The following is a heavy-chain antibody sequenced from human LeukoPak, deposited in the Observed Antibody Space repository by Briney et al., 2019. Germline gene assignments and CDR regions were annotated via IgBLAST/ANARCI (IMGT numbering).Heavy chain of an antibody. D-gene: IGHD4-17*01. V-gene: IGHV1-8*01. Sequence: ASVKVSCKASGYTFTSYDINWVRQATGQGLEWLGWMNPNSGNTGYAQKFQGRVTMTRNTSISTAYMELSSLRSEDTAVYYCARVDPVYGDYVGNHFDYWGQGTLVTVSS. CDR1: GYTFTSYD. J-gene: IGHJ4*02. CDR3: ARVDPVYGDYVGNHFDY. CDR2: MNPNSGNT.